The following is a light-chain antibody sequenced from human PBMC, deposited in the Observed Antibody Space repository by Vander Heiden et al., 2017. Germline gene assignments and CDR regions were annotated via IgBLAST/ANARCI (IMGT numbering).Light chain of an antibody. CDR2: VNSDGSY. Sequence: QLVVTQSPSASDSLGASVKLTCTLNSGHTKFAIAWHQQQPQKDPRYLMKVNSDGSYSKGDGIPDRFSGSSSGAERYLTISSLQSEDEADYYCQTWTTGIRVFGGGTKLTVL. CDR3: QTWTTGIRV. V-gene: IGLV4-69*01. CDR1: SGHTKFA. J-gene: IGLJ3*02.